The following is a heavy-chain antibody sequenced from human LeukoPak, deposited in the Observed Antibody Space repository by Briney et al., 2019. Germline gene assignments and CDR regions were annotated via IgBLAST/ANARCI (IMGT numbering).Heavy chain of an antibody. V-gene: IGHV1-2*02. CDR2: INPNSGGT. CDR1: GYTFTGYY. D-gene: IGHD3-10*01. Sequence: ASVKVSCKASGYTFTGYYMHWVRQAPGQGLEWMGWINPNSGGTNYAQKLQGRVTMTTDTSTSTAYMELRSLRSDDTAVYYCARDPHSGSYFDDYYYYYGMDVWGQGTTVTVSS. CDR3: ARDPHSGSYFDDYYYYYGMDV. J-gene: IGHJ6*02.